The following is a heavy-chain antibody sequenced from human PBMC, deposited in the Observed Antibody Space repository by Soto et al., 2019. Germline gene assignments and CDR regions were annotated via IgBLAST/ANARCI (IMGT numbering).Heavy chain of an antibody. CDR2: IYYSGNT. CDR1: GGSITTGGRY. Sequence: QVRLQEWGPGLVKPSQTLSLKCSVSGGSITTGGRYWSWIRQLPGKGREWIGDIYYSGNTYYNASLKRRVTISVAAAKNQFSLKLSSVTAADTGVYSCALFLVFTGGVGFDIWGQGRFVTVSS. D-gene: IGHD2-8*02. V-gene: IGHV4-31*02. J-gene: IGHJ3*02. CDR3: ALFLVFTGGVGFDI.